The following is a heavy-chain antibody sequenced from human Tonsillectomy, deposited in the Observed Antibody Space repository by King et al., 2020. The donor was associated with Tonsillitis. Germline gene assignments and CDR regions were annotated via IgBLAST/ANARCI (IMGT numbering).Heavy chain of an antibody. CDR2: ITGSGDGT. Sequence: VQLVESGGGLVQPGGSLRLSCAASGFTFNDYAMTWVRQAPGKGLEWVSAITGSGDGTYYADSVKGRFTISRDNSKNTLYLQMNSLRAEDTAVYYCGKDAYCADGECYGGGGMDVWGQGTTVTVSS. D-gene: IGHD2-8*01. CDR3: GKDAYCADGECYGGGGMDV. CDR1: GFTFNDYA. V-gene: IGHV3-23*04. J-gene: IGHJ6*02.